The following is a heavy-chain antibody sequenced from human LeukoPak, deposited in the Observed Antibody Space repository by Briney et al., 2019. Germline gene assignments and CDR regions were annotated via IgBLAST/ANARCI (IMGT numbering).Heavy chain of an antibody. D-gene: IGHD1-26*01. CDR1: GFTFSSYW. J-gene: IGHJ4*02. V-gene: IGHV3-7*01. Sequence: GGSLRLSCAASGFTFSSYWMSWVRQAPGKGLEWVANIKQDGSEKYYVDSVKGRFTISRDDAKNSLYLQMNSLRAEDTAVYYCARVIAGSYWRRYYFDYWGQGTLVTVSS. CDR2: IKQDGSEK. CDR3: ARVIAGSYWRRYYFDY.